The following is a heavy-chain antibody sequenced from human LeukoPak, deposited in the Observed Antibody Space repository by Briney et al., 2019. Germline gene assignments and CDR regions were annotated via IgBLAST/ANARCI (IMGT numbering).Heavy chain of an antibody. CDR3: ARHDSSGYYWGTDY. CDR2: INWNGGST. J-gene: IGHJ4*02. D-gene: IGHD3-22*01. Sequence: GGSLRLSCAASGFTFDDYGMSWVRQAPGKGLEWVSCINWNGGSTGYADSVKGRFTISRDNAKNSLYLQMNSLRAEDTALYHCARHDSSGYYWGTDYWGQGTLVTVSS. V-gene: IGHV3-20*01. CDR1: GFTFDDYG.